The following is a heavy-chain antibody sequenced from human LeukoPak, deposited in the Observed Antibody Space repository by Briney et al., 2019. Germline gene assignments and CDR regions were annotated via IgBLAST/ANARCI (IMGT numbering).Heavy chain of an antibody. Sequence: GRSLRLSCVASGFTFDDYAVHWVRQAPGKGLEWVSGISWNSGSIGYADSVKGRFTISRDNAKNSLYLQMNSLRAEDTALYYCAKDLSYYDSSGYYGFDYWGQGTLVAVSS. D-gene: IGHD3-22*01. J-gene: IGHJ4*02. V-gene: IGHV3-9*01. CDR2: ISWNSGSI. CDR1: GFTFDDYA. CDR3: AKDLSYYDSSGYYGFDY.